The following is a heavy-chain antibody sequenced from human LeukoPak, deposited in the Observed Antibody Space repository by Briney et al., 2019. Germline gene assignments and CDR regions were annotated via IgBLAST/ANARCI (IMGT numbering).Heavy chain of an antibody. CDR2: IYHSGST. V-gene: IGHV4-30-2*01. CDR1: GGSISSGGYA. D-gene: IGHD2-2*01. CDR3: AGSYCSSTSCFPVDP. J-gene: IGHJ5*02. Sequence: SETLSLTCAVSGGSISSGGYAWSWVRQPPGKGLEWIGYIYHSGSTYYNPSLKSRLTISVDRSKNQFSLKLSSVTAADTAVYYCAGSYCSSTSCFPVDPWGQGTLVTVSS.